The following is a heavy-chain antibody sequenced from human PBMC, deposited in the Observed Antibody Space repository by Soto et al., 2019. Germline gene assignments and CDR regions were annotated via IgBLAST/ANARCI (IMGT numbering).Heavy chain of an antibody. V-gene: IGHV5-51*01. J-gene: IGHJ6*02. CDR1: CSPFTNYC. Sequence: DSRKISCQCPCSPFTNYCIGWVSQMPGKGLEWMGIIYPGDSDTKYNPSFQGQVTISADKSITTTYLQWSSLKASDTAIYYCAASIFYYGMDVWGQGTTVTGSS. CDR3: AASIFYYGMDV. CDR2: IYPGDSDT.